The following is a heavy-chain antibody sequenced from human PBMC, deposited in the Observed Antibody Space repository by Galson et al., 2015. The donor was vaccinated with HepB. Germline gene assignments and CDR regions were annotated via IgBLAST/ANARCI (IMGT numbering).Heavy chain of an antibody. D-gene: IGHD3-22*01. J-gene: IGHJ3*02. CDR3: ARDRMIDAFDI. V-gene: IGHV4-61*02. Sequence: TLSLTCTVSGGSISSGNNYWNWIRQPAGKGLEWIGRIFINGVTTYNPPLESRVTMSVDPSKNQFSLKLTSVTAADTAVYYCARDRMIDAFDIWGQGTMVTVS. CDR2: IFINGVT. CDR1: GGSISSGNNY.